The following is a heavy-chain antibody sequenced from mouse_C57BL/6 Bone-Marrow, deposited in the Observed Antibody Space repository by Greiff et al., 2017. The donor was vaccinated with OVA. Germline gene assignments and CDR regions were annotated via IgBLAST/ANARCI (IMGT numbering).Heavy chain of an antibody. CDR1: GFNIKDDY. J-gene: IGHJ2*01. D-gene: IGHD2-2*01. CDR3: TTPNGYDVYYFDY. V-gene: IGHV14-4*01. CDR2: IDPENGDT. Sequence: EVQGVESGAELVRPGASVKLSCTASGFNIKDDYMHWVKQRPEQGLEWIGWIDPENGDTEYASKFQGKATITADTSSNTAYLQLSSLTSEDTAVYYCTTPNGYDVYYFDYWGQGTTLTVSS.